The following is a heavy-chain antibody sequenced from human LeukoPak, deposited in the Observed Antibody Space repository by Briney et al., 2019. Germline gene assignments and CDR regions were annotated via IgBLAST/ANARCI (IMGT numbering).Heavy chain of an antibody. J-gene: IGHJ1*01. Sequence: SETLSLTCTVSGGSISSGGYYWSWIRQHPGKGLERIGYIYYSGSTYYNPSLKSRVTISVDTSKNQFSLKLSSVTAADTAVYYCAISLGGYGDSAEYFQHWGQGTLVTVSS. CDR2: IYYSGST. D-gene: IGHD4-17*01. CDR3: AISLGGYGDSAEYFQH. CDR1: GGSISSGGYY. V-gene: IGHV4-31*03.